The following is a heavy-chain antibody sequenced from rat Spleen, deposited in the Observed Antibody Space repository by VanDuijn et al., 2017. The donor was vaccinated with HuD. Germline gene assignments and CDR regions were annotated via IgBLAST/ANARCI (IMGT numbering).Heavy chain of an antibody. V-gene: IGHV2-13*01. J-gene: IGHJ1*01. CDR3: ARGGYGSYIYGFFDF. D-gene: IGHD1-2*01. CDR2: IWSNGGT. CDR1: GFSLSNYG. Sequence: QVQLKESGPGLVKPSLTLSLTCTVSGFSLSNYGVFWVRQPPGKGLEWMGVIWSNGGTDYNSAIESRLSISRDTSKSQVFLKMNSLQTEDTAMYFCARGGYGSYIYGFFDFWGPGTMVTVSS.